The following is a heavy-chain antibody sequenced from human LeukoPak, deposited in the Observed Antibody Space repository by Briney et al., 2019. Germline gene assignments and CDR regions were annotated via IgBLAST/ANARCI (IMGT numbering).Heavy chain of an antibody. CDR1: GLTFSSHW. V-gene: IGHV3-74*01. CDR3: ARDLITGTTGWFDP. D-gene: IGHD1-20*01. CDR2: ITNDGSST. J-gene: IGHJ5*02. Sequence: GGSLRLSCAASGLTFSSHWMHWVRQAPGKGLVWVSRITNDGSSTTYADSVKGRFTISRDNSKNTLYLQMNSLRAEDTAVYYCARDLITGTTGWFDPWGQGTLVTVSS.